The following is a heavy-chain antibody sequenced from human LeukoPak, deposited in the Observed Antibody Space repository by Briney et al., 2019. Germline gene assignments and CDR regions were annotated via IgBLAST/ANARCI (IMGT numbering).Heavy chain of an antibody. CDR1: GDSVSSNSAA. CDR2: TYYRSKWYN. CDR3: ARSARYNWNDLGWFDP. V-gene: IGHV6-1*01. D-gene: IGHD1-20*01. Sequence: SQTLSLTCAISGDSVSSNSAAWNWIRQSPSRGLEWPGRTYYRSKWYNDYAVSVKSRITINPDTSKNQFSLQLNSVTPEDTAVYYCARSARYNWNDLGWFDPWGQGTLVTVSS. J-gene: IGHJ5*02.